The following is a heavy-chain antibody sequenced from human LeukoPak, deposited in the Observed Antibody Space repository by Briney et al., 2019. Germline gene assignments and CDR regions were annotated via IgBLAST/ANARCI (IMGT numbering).Heavy chain of an antibody. CDR3: ATSIVGFTYDEHFQH. CDR2: IFNGGST. V-gene: IGHV3-53*01. J-gene: IGHJ1*01. CDR1: GFTVSNNH. Sequence: PGGSLRLSCAPSGFTVSNNHMNWVRQAPGKGREGVSVIFNGGSTYYADSVKGRFTISRDISKNTLYLQMNSLRAEDTAVYYCATSIVGFTYDEHFQHWGQGTLVTVSS. D-gene: IGHD1-26*01.